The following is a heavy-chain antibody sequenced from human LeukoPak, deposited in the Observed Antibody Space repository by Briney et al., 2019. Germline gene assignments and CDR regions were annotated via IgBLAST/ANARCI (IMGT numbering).Heavy chain of an antibody. CDR3: ARDTYYYDSSGYYPIDY. CDR2: IYYSGST. CDR1: GGSISSYY. Sequence: SETLSLTCTVSGGSISSYYWGWIRQPPGKGLEWIGSIYYSGSTYYNPSLKSRVTMSVDTSKNQFSLKLSSVTAADTAVYYCARDTYYYDSSGYYPIDYWGQGTLVTVSS. V-gene: IGHV4-39*07. D-gene: IGHD3-22*01. J-gene: IGHJ4*02.